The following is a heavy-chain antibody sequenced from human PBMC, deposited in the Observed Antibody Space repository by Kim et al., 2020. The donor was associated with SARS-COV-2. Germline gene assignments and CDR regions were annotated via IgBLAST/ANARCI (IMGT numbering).Heavy chain of an antibody. CDR3: ARSYDFWSGGAFDI. CDR2: IYYSGST. D-gene: IGHD3-3*01. J-gene: IGHJ3*02. CDR1: GGSISSYY. V-gene: IGHV4-59*01. Sequence: SETLSLTCTVSGGSISSYYWSWIRQPPGKGLEWIGYIYYSGSTNYNPSLKSRVTISVDTSKNQFSLKLSSVTAADTAVYYCARSYDFWSGGAFDIWGQGTMVTVSS.